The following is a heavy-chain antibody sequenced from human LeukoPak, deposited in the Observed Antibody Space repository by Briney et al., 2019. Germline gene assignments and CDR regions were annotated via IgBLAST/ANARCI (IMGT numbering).Heavy chain of an antibody. J-gene: IGHJ3*02. CDR1: GGPISSYY. CDR3: SGAPAPLYSGSHSDAFDI. CDR2: IYTSGST. D-gene: IGHD1-26*01. V-gene: IGHV4-4*07. Sequence: SDTLSLTCTVSGGPISSYYWSWIRQPAGKGLEWIGRIYTSGSTHYNPSLKSRVTISVHMYENQFSLEVGSVLIAYRAVSFCSGAPAPLYSGSHSDAFDIWGQGTMVTVSS.